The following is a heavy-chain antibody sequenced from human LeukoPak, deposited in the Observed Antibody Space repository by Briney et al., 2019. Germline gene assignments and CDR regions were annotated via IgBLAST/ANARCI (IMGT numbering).Heavy chain of an antibody. CDR3: ARASGVVVPAALYYFDY. Sequence: GASVKVSCKASGYTFTSYGISWVRQAPGQGLEWMGWISAYNGNTNYAQKLQGRVTMTTDTSTSTAYMELRSLRSDDTAVYYCARASGVVVPAALYYFDYWGQGTLVTVSS. V-gene: IGHV1-18*01. D-gene: IGHD2-2*01. CDR1: GYTFTSYG. CDR2: ISAYNGNT. J-gene: IGHJ4*02.